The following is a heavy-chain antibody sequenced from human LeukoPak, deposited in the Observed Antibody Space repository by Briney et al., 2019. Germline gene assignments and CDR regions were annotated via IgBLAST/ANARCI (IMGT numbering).Heavy chain of an antibody. CDR1: GDTFTKYD. V-gene: IGHV1-8*01. D-gene: IGHD7-27*01. CDR2: MSPNSGNT. Sequence: GASVKVSCKASGDTFTKYDINWVRQATGQGLEWLGWMSPNSGNTGYAQKFQGRVSMTRDTSVNTAYMELSSLRSEDTAVYCARGPPNRGYDFWGQGTLVTVSS. CDR3: ARGPPNRGYDF. J-gene: IGHJ4*02.